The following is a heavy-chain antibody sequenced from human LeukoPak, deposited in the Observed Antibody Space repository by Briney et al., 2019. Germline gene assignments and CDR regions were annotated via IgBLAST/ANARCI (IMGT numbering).Heavy chain of an antibody. D-gene: IGHD5-18*01. CDR1: GFTFSNHA. CDR2: IFASGAST. CDR3: AKHRYGQYYYGMDV. Sequence: GGSLRLSCAASGFTFSNHAMSWVRLAPGKGLEWVSAIFASGASTYCGDSVKGRFTISRDNSKNTLYLQMNSLRVEDTAVYFCAKHRYGQYYYGMDVWGQGTTVTVSS. V-gene: IGHV3-23*01. J-gene: IGHJ6*02.